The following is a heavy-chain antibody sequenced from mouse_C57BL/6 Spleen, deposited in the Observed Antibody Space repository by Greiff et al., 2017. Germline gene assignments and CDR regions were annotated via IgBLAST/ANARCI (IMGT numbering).Heavy chain of an antibody. Sequence: EVKLMESGGGLVKPGGSLKLSCAASGFTFSSYAMSWVRQTPEKRLEWVATISDGGSYTYYPDNVKGRFTISRDNAKNNLYLQMSHLKSEDTAMYYCARGGQLGAMDYWGQGTSVTVSS. CDR2: ISDGGSYT. V-gene: IGHV5-4*03. CDR3: ARGGQLGAMDY. D-gene: IGHD3-3*01. J-gene: IGHJ4*01. CDR1: GFTFSSYA.